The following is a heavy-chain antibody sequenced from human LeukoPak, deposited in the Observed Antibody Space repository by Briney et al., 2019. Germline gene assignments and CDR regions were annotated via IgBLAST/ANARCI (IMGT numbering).Heavy chain of an antibody. CDR2: IYTSGST. V-gene: IGHV4-4*09. D-gene: IGHD5/OR15-5a*01. CDR3: ARLAAVSGYSFDM. Sequence: SETLSLTCSVSGASVGSYFWSWIRQPPGKGLEWIGHIYTSGSTHYNPSLKSRVIIALDTSKNHFSLRLSSVTAADTAMYYCARLAAVSGYSFDMWGQGTMVTVSS. J-gene: IGHJ3*02. CDR1: GASVGSYF.